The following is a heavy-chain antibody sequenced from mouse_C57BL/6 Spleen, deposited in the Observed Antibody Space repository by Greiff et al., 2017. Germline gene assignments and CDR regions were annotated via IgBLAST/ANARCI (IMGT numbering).Heavy chain of an antibody. CDR1: GFTFSSYA. CDR2: ISDGGSYT. V-gene: IGHV5-4*01. J-gene: IGHJ3*01. Sequence: EVQLVESGGGLVKPGGSLKLSCAASGFTFSSYAMSWVRQTPEKRLEWVATISDGGSYTYYPDNVKGRFTISRDKAKNNLYLQMSQLKSEDTAMYYCAREYPSYYDYGGFAYWGQGTLVTVSA. CDR3: AREYPSYYDYGGFAY. D-gene: IGHD2-4*01.